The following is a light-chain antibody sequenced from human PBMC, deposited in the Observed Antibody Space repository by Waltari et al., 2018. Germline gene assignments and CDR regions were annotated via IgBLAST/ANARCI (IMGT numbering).Light chain of an antibody. CDR1: QSLTKYY. Sequence: IVLTQSPGTLSLSPGETATLSCRASQSLTKYYLAWYQQKPGQAPRLLIYGASRRAAGIPERFSGSGSGTDFTLTISRLEPEDFAMYYCQQYGSSIMYIFGQGTKLEIK. V-gene: IGKV3-20*01. CDR2: GAS. CDR3: QQYGSSIMYI. J-gene: IGKJ2*01.